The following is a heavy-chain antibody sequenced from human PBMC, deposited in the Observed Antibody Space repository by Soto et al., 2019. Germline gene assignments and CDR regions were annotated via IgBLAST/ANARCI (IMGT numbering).Heavy chain of an antibody. D-gene: IGHD2-2*01. Sequence: ASVKVSCKASGYTFTSYGISWVRQAPGQGLEWMGWISAYNGNTNYAQKLQGRVTMTTDTSTSTAYMELRSLRSDDTAVYYCARARDCSSTSCYAGVYYYYYYYMDVWGKGTTVTVSS. CDR2: ISAYNGNT. V-gene: IGHV1-18*01. CDR1: GYTFTSYG. CDR3: ARARDCSSTSCYAGVYYYYYYYMDV. J-gene: IGHJ6*03.